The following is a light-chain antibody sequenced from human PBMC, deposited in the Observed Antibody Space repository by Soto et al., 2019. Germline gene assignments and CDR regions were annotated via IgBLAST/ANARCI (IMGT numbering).Light chain of an antibody. CDR3: QQTSRTPKT. CDR2: AAS. CDR1: QSITRY. V-gene: IGKV1-39*01. Sequence: DIQMTQSPSSLSASLGDRVNITCRASQSITRYLNWYQQKPGKAPNLLIYAASSLHSGVPSRFSGAGSGTDFTLTISSLQPEDFATYYCQQTSRTPKTFGQGTKVDI. J-gene: IGKJ1*01.